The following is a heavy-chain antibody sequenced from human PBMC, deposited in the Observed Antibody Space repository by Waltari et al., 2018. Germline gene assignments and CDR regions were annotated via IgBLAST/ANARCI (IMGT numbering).Heavy chain of an antibody. J-gene: IGHJ3*02. V-gene: IGHV4-4*07. Sequence: QVQLQESGPGLVKPSETLSLTCTVSGGSISSYYWSWIRQPAGKGLEWIGRIYTSGSTNYNPSLKSRVTMSVDTSKNQFSLKLSSVTAADTAVYYCARVPEDSSKDAFDIWGQGTMVTVSS. CDR1: GGSISSYY. CDR2: IYTSGST. D-gene: IGHD3-22*01. CDR3: ARVPEDSSKDAFDI.